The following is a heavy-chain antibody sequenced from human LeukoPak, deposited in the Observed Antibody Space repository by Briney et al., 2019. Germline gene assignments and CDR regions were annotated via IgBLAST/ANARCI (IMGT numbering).Heavy chain of an antibody. CDR2: ISDSVTST. Sequence: GGSLRLSCAASGFTFSSYGMSWVRQAPGKGLEWVSAISDSVTSTYYAYSVKGRLPLSRANSKNPLYLQMNSLRAEETAVYYCAKRSDYGVNSNYFDYWGQGTLVTVSS. J-gene: IGHJ4*02. V-gene: IGHV3-23*01. CDR3: AKRSDYGVNSNYFDY. CDR1: GFTFSSYG. D-gene: IGHD4-23*01.